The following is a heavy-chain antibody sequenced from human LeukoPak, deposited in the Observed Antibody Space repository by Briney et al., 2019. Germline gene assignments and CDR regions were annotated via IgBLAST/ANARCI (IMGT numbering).Heavy chain of an antibody. D-gene: IGHD6-13*01. V-gene: IGHV1-18*01. CDR3: ARAGILSSSWYYWFDP. CDR1: GYTFTSYG. J-gene: IGHJ5*02. Sequence: EASVKVSCKASGYTFTSYGISWVRQAPGQGLEWMGWISAYNGNTNYAQKLQGRVTMTTDTSTSTAYMELRSLRSDDTAVYYCARAGILSSSWYYWFDPWGQGTLVTVSS. CDR2: ISAYNGNT.